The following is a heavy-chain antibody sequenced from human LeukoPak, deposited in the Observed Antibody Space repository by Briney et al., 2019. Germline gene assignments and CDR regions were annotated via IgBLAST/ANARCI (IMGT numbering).Heavy chain of an antibody. V-gene: IGHV3-23*03. J-gene: IGHJ4*02. Sequence: GGSLRLSCAASGFTFTTYAMTWVRQAPGKGLEWVSIIYTDGSTYYADSVKGRFTISRDNSKSTLYLQMNSLRAEDTAVYYCGRSTAWYAFDYWGQGALVTVSS. CDR2: IYTDGST. CDR1: GFTFTTYA. CDR3: GRSTAWYAFDY. D-gene: IGHD6-19*01.